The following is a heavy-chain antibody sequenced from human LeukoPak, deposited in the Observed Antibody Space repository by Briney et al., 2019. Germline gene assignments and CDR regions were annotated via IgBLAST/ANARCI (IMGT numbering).Heavy chain of an antibody. CDR3: ATYYLGGYYDSSGYSLDY. D-gene: IGHD3-22*01. CDR2: FDPEDGET. Sequence: ASVKVSCKASGYTFTSYGISWVRQAPGKGLEWMGGFDPEDGETIYAQKFQSRVTMTEDTSTDTAYMELSSLRSEDTAVYYCATYYLGGYYDSSGYSLDYWGQGTLVTVSS. J-gene: IGHJ4*02. V-gene: IGHV1-24*01. CDR1: GYTFTSYG.